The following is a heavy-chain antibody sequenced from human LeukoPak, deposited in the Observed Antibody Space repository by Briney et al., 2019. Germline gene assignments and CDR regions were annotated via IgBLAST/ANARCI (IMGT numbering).Heavy chain of an antibody. V-gene: IGHV3-48*03. CDR1: GFTFSSYE. CDR2: IYSSGSTI. CDR3: ARGRRDSSWYGGDAFDT. D-gene: IGHD6-13*01. Sequence: GGSLRLSCAASGFTFSSYEMNWVRQAPGKGLEWVSYIYSSGSTIYYADSVKGRFTISRDNAKNSLYLQMNSLRAEDTAIYYCARGRRDSSWYGGDAFDTWGQGTMVTVSS. J-gene: IGHJ3*02.